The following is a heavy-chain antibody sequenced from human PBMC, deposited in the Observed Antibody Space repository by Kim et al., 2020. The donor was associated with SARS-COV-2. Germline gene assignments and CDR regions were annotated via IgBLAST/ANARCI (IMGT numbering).Heavy chain of an antibody. J-gene: IGHJ6*02. CDR1: GGTFSSYA. CDR2: IIPIFGTA. Sequence: SVKVSCKASGGTFSSYAISWVRQAPGQGLEWMGGIIPIFGTANYAQKFQGRVTITADESTSTAYMELSSLRSEDTAVYYCARDVLRYFDWLLTAKYYYGMDVWRQGTTVTVSS. CDR3: ARDVLRYFDWLLTAKYYYGMDV. V-gene: IGHV1-69*13. D-gene: IGHD3-9*01.